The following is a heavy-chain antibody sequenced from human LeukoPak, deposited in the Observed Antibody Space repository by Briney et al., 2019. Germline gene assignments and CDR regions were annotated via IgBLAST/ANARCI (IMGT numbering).Heavy chain of an antibody. D-gene: IGHD1-26*01. CDR1: GGSISSGSYY. CDR2: IYTSGST. Sequence: SETLSLTCTVSGGSISSGSYYWSWIRQPAGKGLEWIGRIYTSGSTNYNPSLKSRVTISVDTSKNQFSLKLSSVTAADTAVYYCARQTIVGATKNRRRDAFDIWGQGTMVTVSS. J-gene: IGHJ3*02. CDR3: ARQTIVGATKNRRRDAFDI. V-gene: IGHV4-61*02.